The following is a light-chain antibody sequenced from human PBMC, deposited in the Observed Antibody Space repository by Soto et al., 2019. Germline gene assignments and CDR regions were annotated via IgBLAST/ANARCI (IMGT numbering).Light chain of an antibody. V-gene: IGKV1-39*01. J-gene: IGKJ1*01. CDR2: AAS. Sequence: DIQMTQSPSSLSASVGDRVTITCRASQSISSYLNWYQQKPGKAPKLLMYAASSLQSGVPSRFSGSGSGTDFTLTISSLQPEDFATYYCQQSCSTPRTFGQGTKVEIK. CDR1: QSISSY. CDR3: QQSCSTPRT.